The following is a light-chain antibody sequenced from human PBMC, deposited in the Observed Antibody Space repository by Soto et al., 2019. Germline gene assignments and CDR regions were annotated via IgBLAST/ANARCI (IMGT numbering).Light chain of an antibody. CDR3: QQRCNWPPIT. Sequence: TLTLTKGELSTPSWRTSQSVSSYLAWYQQKPGQAPRLLIYDASNRATGIPARFSGSGSGTDFTLTISSLEPEDFAVYYCQQRCNWPPITFGEVGLLEIK. J-gene: IGKJ5*01. CDR1: QSVSSY. CDR2: DAS. V-gene: IGKV3-11*01.